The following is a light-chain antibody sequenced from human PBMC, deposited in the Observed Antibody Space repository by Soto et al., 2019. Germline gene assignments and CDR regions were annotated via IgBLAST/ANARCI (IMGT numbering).Light chain of an antibody. Sequence: DLQMTQSPSTLSASVGDRVTITCRASQSISSWLAWYQQKPGKAPKLLIYKASSLESGVPSRFSGSGSGTKFTLTISSLQPDDFATYYCQQYNSYSWTFGQGTKVEIK. CDR3: QQYNSYSWT. CDR1: QSISSW. J-gene: IGKJ1*01. CDR2: KAS. V-gene: IGKV1-5*03.